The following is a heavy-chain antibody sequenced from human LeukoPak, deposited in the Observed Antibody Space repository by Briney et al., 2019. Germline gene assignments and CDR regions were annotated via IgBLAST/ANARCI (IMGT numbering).Heavy chain of an antibody. CDR2: IYFSGSS. CDR1: GGSMSNYY. CDR3: ARHVRSGYNFLDY. D-gene: IGHD5-24*01. J-gene: IGHJ4*02. Sequence: SETLSLTCTVSGGSMSNYYWSWIRQPPGKGVEWIGYIYFSGSSNYNPSFKSRVTMSVDTSKNQFSLKLSSVTAADTAVYYCARHVRSGYNFLDYWAQGNLVTVSS. V-gene: IGHV4-59*08.